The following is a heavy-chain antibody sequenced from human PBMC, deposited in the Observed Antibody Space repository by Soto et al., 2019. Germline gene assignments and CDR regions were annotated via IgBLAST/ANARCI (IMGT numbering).Heavy chain of an antibody. D-gene: IGHD3-10*01. CDR3: ARSNVLLWFGETCNWFDP. CDR2: ISHRGST. J-gene: IGHJ5*02. V-gene: IGHV4-34*01. CDR1: GGSFSGYY. Sequence: SETLSLTCAVYGGSFSGYYWSWIRQPPGKGLEWIGEISHRGSTNYNPSLKSRVTMSVDTSKNQLSLKLSSVTAADTAVYYCARSNVLLWFGETCNWFDPWGQGTQVTVSS.